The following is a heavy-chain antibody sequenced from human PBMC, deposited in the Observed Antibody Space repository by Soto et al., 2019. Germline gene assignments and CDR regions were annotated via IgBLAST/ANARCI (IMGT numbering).Heavy chain of an antibody. CDR1: GFTFSDYY. Sequence: GGSLRLSCAASGFTFSDYYMSWIRQAPGKGLEWVSYISSSSSYTNYADSVKGRFTISRDNAKNSLYLQMNSLRAEDTAVYYCARDSSRAVFDQNLSTNDAFDIWGQGTMVTVSS. CDR2: ISSSSSYT. V-gene: IGHV3-11*06. CDR3: ARDSSRAVFDQNLSTNDAFDI. J-gene: IGHJ3*02. D-gene: IGHD3-10*02.